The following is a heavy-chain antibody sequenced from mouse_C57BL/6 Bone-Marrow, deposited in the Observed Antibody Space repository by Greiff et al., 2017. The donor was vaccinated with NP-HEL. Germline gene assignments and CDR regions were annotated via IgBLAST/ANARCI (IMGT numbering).Heavy chain of an antibody. CDR1: GYTFTSYW. CDR3: ARSRRYVDY. Sequence: VKLQQSGAELVKPGASVKLSCKASGYTFTSYWMHWVKQRPGQGLEWIGMIHPNSGSTNYNEKFKSKATLTVDKSSSTAYMQLSSLTSEDSAVYYCARSRRYVDYWGQGTTLTVSS. J-gene: IGHJ2*01. CDR2: IHPNSGST. V-gene: IGHV1-64*01.